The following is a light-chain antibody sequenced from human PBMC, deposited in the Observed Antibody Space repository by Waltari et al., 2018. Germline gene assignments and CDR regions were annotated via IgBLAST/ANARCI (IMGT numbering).Light chain of an antibody. J-gene: IGLJ2*01. CDR2: DVT. CDR3: SSYANTNTLL. CDR1: NRDLGGYNF. V-gene: IGLV2-14*03. Sequence: QSALTQPDSVSGSPGQSITISCTGSNRDLGGYNFVAWHQQHPGKVPKLIIYDVTNRPSGVSNRFSGSKSGNTASLTISGLQAEDEADYYCSSYANTNTLLFGGGTKLAVL.